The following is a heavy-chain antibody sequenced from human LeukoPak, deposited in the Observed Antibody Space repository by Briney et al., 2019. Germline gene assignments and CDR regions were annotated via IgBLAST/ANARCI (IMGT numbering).Heavy chain of an antibody. D-gene: IGHD4-17*01. CDR1: GFTFSSYD. CDR3: ARGKIGYYYGDYDGY. Sequence: GGSLRLSCAASGFTFSSYDMNWVRQAPGKGLEWVSYINTISSTKYYADSVKGRLTISRDNAKNSLSLQMNSLRDEDTAVYYCARGKIGYYYGDYDGYWGQGTLVTVSS. CDR2: INTISSTK. V-gene: IGHV3-48*02. J-gene: IGHJ4*02.